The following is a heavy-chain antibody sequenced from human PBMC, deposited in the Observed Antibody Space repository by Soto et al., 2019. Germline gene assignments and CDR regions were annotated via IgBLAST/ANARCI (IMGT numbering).Heavy chain of an antibody. CDR1: GGTFGIQG. V-gene: IGHV1-46*01. D-gene: IGHD5-18*01. CDR2: IDPSGGKT. Sequence: SVKVSCKSSGGTFGIQGIAWVRQAPGQGLELMGMIDPSGGKTNYAQKFQGRVTMTRDTSTSTVYMALSSLRSEDTAIYFCARVMRSLLSITALDTWGQGTLVTVSS. CDR3: ARVMRSLLSITALDT. J-gene: IGHJ5*02.